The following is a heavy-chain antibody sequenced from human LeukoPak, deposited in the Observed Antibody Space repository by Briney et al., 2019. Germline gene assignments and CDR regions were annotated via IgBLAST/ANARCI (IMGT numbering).Heavy chain of an antibody. V-gene: IGHV3-30*02. CDR2: IRYEGSETYDGRDE. J-gene: IGHJ4*02. D-gene: IGHD6-13*01. CDR3: AKEAAADSPPRG. Sequence: SGGGVVQPGGSLRLSCAASGFSFSSYGMHWVRQAPGKGLEWVAFIRYEGSETYDGRDEYYADSVKGRFTISRDNFRNMLYLQMNSLRAEDTAVYYCAKEAAADSPPRGWGQGTLVTVSS. CDR1: GFSFSSYG.